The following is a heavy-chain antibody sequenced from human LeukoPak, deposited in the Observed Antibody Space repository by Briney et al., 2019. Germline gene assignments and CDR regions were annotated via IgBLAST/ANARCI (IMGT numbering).Heavy chain of an antibody. CDR1: GGTFSSYA. CDR2: IIPILGIA. V-gene: IGHV1-69*04. D-gene: IGHD3-10*01. CDR3: ARGTLQRITMVRGVLNYGMDV. J-gene: IGHJ6*02. Sequence: AALVKVSCKASGGTFSSYAVSWVRQAPGQGLEWMGRIIPILGIANYAQKFQGRVTITAGKSTSTAYMELSSLRSEDTAVYYCARGTLQRITMVRGVLNYGMDVWGQGTTVTVSS.